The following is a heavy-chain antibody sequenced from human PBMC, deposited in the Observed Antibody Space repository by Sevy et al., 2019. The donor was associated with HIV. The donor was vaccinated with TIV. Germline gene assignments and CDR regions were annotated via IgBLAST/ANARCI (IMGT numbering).Heavy chain of an antibody. CDR3: ARSENLDTAPIDS. J-gene: IGHJ4*02. Sequence: LLQLPETLSLTCSVSGASITDYYWTWIRQPPGKGLEWIGYQFYSGSTTYNPSLKSRVTISLDTSRNQFSLRLNSVTAADTAVYYCARSENLDTAPIDSWGQGTLVTVSS. V-gene: IGHV4-59*01. CDR2: QFYSGST. D-gene: IGHD5-18*01. CDR1: GASITDYY.